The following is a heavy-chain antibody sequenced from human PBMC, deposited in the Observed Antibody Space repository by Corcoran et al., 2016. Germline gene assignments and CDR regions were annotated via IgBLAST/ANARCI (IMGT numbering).Heavy chain of an antibody. D-gene: IGHD7-27*01. CDR1: GFTFSSYG. CDR2: ISYDGSNK. Sequence: QVQLEESGGGVVQPGRSLRLSCAASGFTFSSYGMHWVRQAPGKGLEWVAVISYDGSNKYYADSVKGRFTISRDNSKNTLYLQMNSLRAEDTAVYYCAKAEKAGDPSHFDYWGQGTLVTVSS. J-gene: IGHJ4*02. V-gene: IGHV3-30*18. CDR3: AKAEKAGDPSHFDY.